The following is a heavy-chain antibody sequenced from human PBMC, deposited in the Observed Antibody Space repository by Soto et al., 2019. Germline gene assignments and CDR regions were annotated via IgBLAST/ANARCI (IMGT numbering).Heavy chain of an antibody. CDR3: ATIGYCSGGSCYAYYYMDV. V-gene: IGHV4-39*01. D-gene: IGHD2-15*01. CDR1: GGSISSSSYY. Sequence: SETLSLTCTVSGGSISSSSYYWGWIRQPPGKGLEWIGSIYYSGSTYYNPSLKSRVTISVDTSKNQFSLKLSSVTAADTAVYYCATIGYCSGGSCYAYYYMDVWGKGTTVTVSS. CDR2: IYYSGST. J-gene: IGHJ6*03.